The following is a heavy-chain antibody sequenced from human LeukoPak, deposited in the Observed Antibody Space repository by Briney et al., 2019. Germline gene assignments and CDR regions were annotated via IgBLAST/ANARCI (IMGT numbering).Heavy chain of an antibody. V-gene: IGHV1-18*01. Sequence: GASVKVSCKASGYTFTSYGISWVRQAPGQGLEWMGWISAYNGNTNYAQKLQGRVTMTTDTSTSTAYMELRSLRSDDTAMYYCARSQKLLWFGEFSPYGPDVWGQGTTVTVSS. D-gene: IGHD3-10*01. CDR3: ARSQKLLWFGEFSPYGPDV. CDR1: GYTFTSYG. CDR2: ISAYNGNT. J-gene: IGHJ6*02.